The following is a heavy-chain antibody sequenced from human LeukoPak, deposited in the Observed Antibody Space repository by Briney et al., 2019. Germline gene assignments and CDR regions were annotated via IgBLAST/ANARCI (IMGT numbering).Heavy chain of an antibody. Sequence: SETLSLTCAVYGGSFSGYYWSWIRQPAGKGLEWIGRIYTSGSTNYNPSLKSRVTISVDTSKNQFSLKLSSVTAADTAVYYCAREWFLPDYWGQGTLVTVSS. CDR3: AREWFLPDY. D-gene: IGHD3-10*01. CDR1: GGSFSGYY. V-gene: IGHV4-4*07. CDR2: IYTSGST. J-gene: IGHJ4*02.